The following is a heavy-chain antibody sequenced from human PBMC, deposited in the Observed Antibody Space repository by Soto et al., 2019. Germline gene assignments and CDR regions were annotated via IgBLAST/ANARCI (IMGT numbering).Heavy chain of an antibody. D-gene: IGHD6-19*01. CDR3: AKERAVAGDLDY. Sequence: GSLRLSCVASGFAFSYYGIHWVRQAPGKGLEWVGVISSDGMTKYYADSVKGRFTISRDNSKNTLFLQMDSLRPEDTAVYYCAKERAVAGDLDYWGHGTLGTVSS. CDR1: GFAFSYYG. CDR2: ISSDGMTK. V-gene: IGHV3-30*18. J-gene: IGHJ4*01.